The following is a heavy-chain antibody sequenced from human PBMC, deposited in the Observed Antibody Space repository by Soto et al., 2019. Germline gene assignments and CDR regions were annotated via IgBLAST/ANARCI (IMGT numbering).Heavy chain of an antibody. J-gene: IGHJ6*02. CDR1: GYTFTSYG. V-gene: IGHV1-18*01. CDR2: ISAYNGNT. CDR3: ARVGDCTNGVCSNYYYYYGMDA. D-gene: IGHD2-8*01. Sequence: GASVKVSCKASGYTFTSYGISWVRQAPGQGLEWMGWISAYNGNTNYAQKLQGRVTMTTDTSTSTAYMELRSLRSDDTAVYYCARVGDCTNGVCSNYYYYYGMDAWGQGTTVTVSS.